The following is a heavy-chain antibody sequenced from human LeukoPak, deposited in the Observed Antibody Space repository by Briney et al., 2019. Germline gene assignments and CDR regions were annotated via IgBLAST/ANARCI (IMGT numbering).Heavy chain of an antibody. D-gene: IGHD7-27*01. Sequence: GGSLSLSCAASRFTFSTYWMGWVRQAPGKGLEWVANIKPDGSEKDYVDSVKGRFTISRDNAKNSLYLQMNSLRAEDTAVYYCARGFNWAFDSWGQGTLVTVSS. CDR1: RFTFSTYW. V-gene: IGHV3-7*03. CDR2: IKPDGSEK. CDR3: ARGFNWAFDS. J-gene: IGHJ4*02.